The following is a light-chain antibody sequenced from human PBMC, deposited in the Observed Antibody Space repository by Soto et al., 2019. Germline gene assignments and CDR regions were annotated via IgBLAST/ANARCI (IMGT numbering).Light chain of an antibody. CDR3: PTWGTGIHV. V-gene: IGLV4-69*01. J-gene: IGLJ1*01. CDR2: LNSDGSH. Sequence: QPVLTQSPSASASLGASVKLTCTLSSGHSSYAIAWHQQQPEKGPRYLMKLNSDGSHSNGDGIPDRFSGPSSGAERYLIIAGRPSEAEADYYCPTWGTGIHVFGTGTKLTVL. CDR1: SGHSSYA.